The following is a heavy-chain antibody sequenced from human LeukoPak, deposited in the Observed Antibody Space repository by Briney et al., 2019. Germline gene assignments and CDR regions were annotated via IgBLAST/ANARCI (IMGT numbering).Heavy chain of an antibody. CDR3: AKSSTSISGWFDP. CDR2: IYYSGST. V-gene: IGHV4-31*03. Sequence: SETLSLTCTVSGGSISSGGYYWSWIRQHPGKGLEWIGYIYYSGSTYYNPSLKSRVTISVDTSKNQFSLKLSSVTAADTAVYYCAKSSTSISGWFDPWGQGTLVTVSS. J-gene: IGHJ5*02. D-gene: IGHD2-2*01. CDR1: GGSISSGGYY.